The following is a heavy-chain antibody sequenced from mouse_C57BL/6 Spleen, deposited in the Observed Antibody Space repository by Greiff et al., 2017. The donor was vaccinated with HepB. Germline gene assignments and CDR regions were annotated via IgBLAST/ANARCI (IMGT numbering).Heavy chain of an antibody. J-gene: IGHJ1*03. D-gene: IGHD2-2*01. Sequence: QVQLQQPGAELVKPGASVKLSCKASGYTFTSYWMQWVKQRPGQGLEWIGEIDPSDSYTNYNQKFKGKATLTVDTSSSTAYMQLSSLTSEDSAVYYCARYGYDWYFDVWGTGTTVTVSS. V-gene: IGHV1-50*01. CDR1: GYTFTSYW. CDR3: ARYGYDWYFDV. CDR2: IDPSDSYT.